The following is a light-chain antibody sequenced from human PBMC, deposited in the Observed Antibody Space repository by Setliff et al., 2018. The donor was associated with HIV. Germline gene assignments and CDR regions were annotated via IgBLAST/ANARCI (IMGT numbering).Light chain of an antibody. CDR2: GNS. V-gene: IGLV1-40*01. J-gene: IGLJ1*01. CDR3: QSYDSSLSGYV. CDR1: SSNIGAGYD. Sequence: QSVLTQPPSVSGAPGKRVTITCTGSSSNIGAGYDVNWYQQLPGTAPKLLIYGNSNRPSGVPDRFSGSKSGTSASLAITGLQAEDEADYYCQSYDSSLSGYVFGTGTNVTVL.